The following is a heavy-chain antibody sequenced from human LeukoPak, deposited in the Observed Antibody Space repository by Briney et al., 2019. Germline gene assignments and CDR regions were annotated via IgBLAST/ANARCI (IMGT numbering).Heavy chain of an antibody. J-gene: IGHJ6*02. Sequence: GGSLRLSCAASGFTFSNAWMSWVRQAPGKGLEWVGRIKSKTDGGTTDYAAPVKGRFTTSRDDSKNTLYLQMNSLKTVDTAVYYCTTDRRPHYDFWSGYYDYCGMDVWGQGTTVTVSS. CDR1: GFTFSNAW. CDR3: TTDRRPHYDFWSGYYDYCGMDV. D-gene: IGHD3-3*01. CDR2: IKSKTDGGTT. V-gene: IGHV3-15*01.